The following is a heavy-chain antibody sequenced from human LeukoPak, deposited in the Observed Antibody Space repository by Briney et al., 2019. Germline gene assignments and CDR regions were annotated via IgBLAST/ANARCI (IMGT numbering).Heavy chain of an antibody. D-gene: IGHD3-3*01. V-gene: IGHV3-53*01. CDR2: IYSGGST. J-gene: IGHJ4*02. Sequence: PGGSLRLSCAASGFTVSSNYMSWVRQAPGKGLEWVSVIYSGGSTYYADSVKGRFTISRDNSKNTLYLQMNSLRAEDTAVYYCAKGSGDFWSGYYTHLSFDYWGQGTLVTVSS. CDR3: AKGSGDFWSGYYTHLSFDY. CDR1: GFTVSSNY.